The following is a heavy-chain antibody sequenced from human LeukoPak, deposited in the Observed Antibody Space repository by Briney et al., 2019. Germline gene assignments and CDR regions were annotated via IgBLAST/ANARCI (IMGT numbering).Heavy chain of an antibody. J-gene: IGHJ4*02. Sequence: PSETLSLTCTVSGGSISSYYWSWIRQPPGKGLEWIGYIYYSGSTNYNPSLKSRVTISVDTSKNQLSLKLSSVTAADTAVYYCASLIGGSSGWQIDYWGQGTLVTVSS. D-gene: IGHD6-19*01. CDR1: GGSISSYY. V-gene: IGHV4-59*08. CDR3: ASLIGGSSGWQIDY. CDR2: IYYSGST.